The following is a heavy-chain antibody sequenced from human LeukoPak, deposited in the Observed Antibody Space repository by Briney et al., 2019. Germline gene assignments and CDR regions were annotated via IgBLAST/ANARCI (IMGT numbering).Heavy chain of an antibody. CDR2: VYISGDT. J-gene: IGHJ4*02. V-gene: IGHV4-4*07. D-gene: IGHD2-21*01. CDR3: ARLIAEVGGGTNYFDT. Sequence: SETLSLTCTVSGGSISSYYWSWIRQSAGEGLEWIGRVYISGDTKYNPSLKSRVIMSLDASKNQFSLSLRSVTAADTAVYYCARLIAEVGGGTNYFDTWGQGTLVTVSS. CDR1: GGSISSYY.